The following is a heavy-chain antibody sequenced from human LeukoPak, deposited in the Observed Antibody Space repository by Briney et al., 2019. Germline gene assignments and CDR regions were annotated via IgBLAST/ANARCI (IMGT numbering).Heavy chain of an antibody. CDR1: GFTFSSYA. Sequence: GGSLRLSCAASGFTFSSYAMSWVRQAPGKGLEWVSAISGSGGSTYYADSVKGRFTISRDNSKNTLYLQMNSLRAEDTAVYYCAKDRSYYGSSGYWRGLFDYWGQGTLVTVSS. CDR2: ISGSGGST. CDR3: AKDRSYYGSSGYWRGLFDY. J-gene: IGHJ4*02. V-gene: IGHV3-23*01. D-gene: IGHD3-22*01.